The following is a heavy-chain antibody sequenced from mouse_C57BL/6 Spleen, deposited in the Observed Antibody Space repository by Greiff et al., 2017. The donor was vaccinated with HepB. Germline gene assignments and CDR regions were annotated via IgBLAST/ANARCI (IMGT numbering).Heavy chain of an antibody. CDR2: IDPSDSYT. D-gene: IGHD1-1*01. J-gene: IGHJ2*01. Sequence: QVQLQQPGAELVMPGASVKLSCKASGYTFTSYWMHWVKQRPGQGLEWIGEIDPSDSYTNYNQKFKGKSTLTVDKSSSTAYMQLSSLTSEDSAVYYCASGITTVKGFDYWGQGTTLTVSS. V-gene: IGHV1-69*01. CDR1: GYTFTSYW. CDR3: ASGITTVKGFDY.